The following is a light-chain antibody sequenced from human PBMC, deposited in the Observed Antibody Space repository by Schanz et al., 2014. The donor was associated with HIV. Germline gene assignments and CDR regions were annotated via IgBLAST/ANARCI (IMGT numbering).Light chain of an antibody. CDR2: AYT. CDR3: QSFDGSLGGVL. J-gene: IGLJ3*02. V-gene: IGLV1-40*01. Sequence: QSVLTQPPSVSGAPGQRVTISCTGTSSNIGADYAVHWYQQLPGTAPKLLIYAYTSRPSGVPDRFSGSKSGTTASLAITGLQAEDEADYYCQSFDGSLGGVLFGGGTKLTVL. CDR1: SSNIGADYA.